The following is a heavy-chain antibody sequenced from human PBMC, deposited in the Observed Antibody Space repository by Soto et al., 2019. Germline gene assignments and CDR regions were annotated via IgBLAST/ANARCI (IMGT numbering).Heavy chain of an antibody. V-gene: IGHV1-18*01. CDR3: AREGGLRYFDWLLTYYYYYGMDV. Sequence: GASVKVSCKASGYTFTSYGISWVRQAPGQGLEWMGWISAYNGNTNYAQKLQGRVTMTTDTSTSTAYMELRSLRSDDTAVYYCAREGGLRYFDWLLTYYYYYGMDVWGQATTVTVSS. D-gene: IGHD3-9*01. CDR1: GYTFTSYG. CDR2: ISAYNGNT. J-gene: IGHJ6*02.